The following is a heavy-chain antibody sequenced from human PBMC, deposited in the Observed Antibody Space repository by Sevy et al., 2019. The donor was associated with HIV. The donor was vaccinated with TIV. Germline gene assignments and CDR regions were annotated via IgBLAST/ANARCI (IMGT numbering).Heavy chain of an antibody. CDR1: GFKFSDYW. CDR3: AREVGGFNWRPYDFDS. V-gene: IGHV3-7*01. Sequence: GGSLRLSCAASGFKFSDYWMRWVRQSPGKGLEWVATIKQDESEKYYVESVKGRFAISRDNGKNSVSLQMNGLRVEDTALYYCAREVGGFNWRPYDFDSWGQGTLVTVS. J-gene: IGHJ4*02. CDR2: IKQDESEK. D-gene: IGHD3-3*01.